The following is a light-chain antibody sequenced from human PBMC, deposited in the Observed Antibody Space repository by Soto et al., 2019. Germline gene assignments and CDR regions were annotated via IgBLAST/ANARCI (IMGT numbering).Light chain of an antibody. J-gene: IGLJ1*01. CDR3: AAWDASLSGFYV. V-gene: IGLV1-44*01. Sequence: QSVLTQPPSASGTPGQRVTISCAGSTSDIGSNTVDWYQQLPGTAPQLLIYNNNQRPSGVPDRFSGSKSGTSASLAINGLQSDDEAEYYCAAWDASLSGFYVFGTGTKLTVL. CDR2: NNN. CDR1: TSDIGSNT.